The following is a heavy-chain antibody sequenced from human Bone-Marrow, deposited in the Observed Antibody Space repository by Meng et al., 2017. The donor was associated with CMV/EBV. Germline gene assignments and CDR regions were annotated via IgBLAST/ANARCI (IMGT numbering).Heavy chain of an antibody. CDR3: TNTIVGATGY. D-gene: IGHD1-26*01. V-gene: IGHV3-74*01. J-gene: IGHJ4*02. CDR2: ISSDGSET. CDR1: DFGFSGHW. Sequence: GGSLRLSCATSDFGFSGHWMHWVRQPPGSGLVWVSRISSDGSETNYADSVKGRFTISRDNIKNTPYLQMNSLRVDDTAMYYCTNTIVGATGYWGQGTLVTVSS.